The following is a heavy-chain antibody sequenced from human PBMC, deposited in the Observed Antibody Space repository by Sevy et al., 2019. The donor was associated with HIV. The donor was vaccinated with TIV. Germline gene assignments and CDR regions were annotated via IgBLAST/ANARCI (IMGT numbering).Heavy chain of an antibody. V-gene: IGHV1-18*01. CDR2: ISAYNGNT. CDR1: GYTFTSYG. CDR3: ARDEYSGYEVPYYYGMDV. D-gene: IGHD5-12*01. J-gene: IGHJ6*02. Sequence: ASLKVSCKASGYTFTSYGISWVRQAPGQGLEWMGWISAYNGNTNYAQKLQGRVTMTTDTSTSTAYMELRSLRSDDTAVYYCARDEYSGYEVPYYYGMDVWGQGTTVTVSS.